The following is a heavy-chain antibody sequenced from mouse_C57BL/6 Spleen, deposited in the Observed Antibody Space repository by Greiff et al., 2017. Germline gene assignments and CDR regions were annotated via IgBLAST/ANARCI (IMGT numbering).Heavy chain of an antibody. J-gene: IGHJ2*01. CDR3: ARIGYDYGVGVDY. V-gene: IGHV1-52*01. D-gene: IGHD2-4*01. CDR1: GYTFTSYW. CDR2: IDPSDSET. Sequence: QVQLQQPGAELVRPGSSVKLSCKASGYTFTSYWMHWVKQRPIQGLEWIGNIDPSDSETNYNQKFKDKATLTVDKSSSTAYMQLSSLTSEDSAVYYCARIGYDYGVGVDYWGQGTTLTVAS.